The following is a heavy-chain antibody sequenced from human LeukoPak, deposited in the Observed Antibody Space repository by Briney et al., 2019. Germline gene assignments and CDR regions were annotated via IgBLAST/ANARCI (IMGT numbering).Heavy chain of an antibody. CDR2: IYYSGST. CDR1: GGSISSYY. CDR3: AREGIAVAGPYYYYYMDV. V-gene: IGHV4-59*01. Sequence: SETLSLTCTVSGGSISSYYWSWIRQPPGKGLEWIGYIYYSGSTNYNPSLKSRVTISVDTSKNQFSLKLSPVTAADTAVYYCAREGIAVAGPYYYYYMDVWGKGTTVTVSS. J-gene: IGHJ6*03. D-gene: IGHD6-19*01.